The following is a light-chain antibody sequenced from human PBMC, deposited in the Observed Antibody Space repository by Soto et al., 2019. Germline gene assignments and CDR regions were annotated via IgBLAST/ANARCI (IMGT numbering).Light chain of an antibody. J-gene: IGKJ2*01. CDR1: QSVNSNY. Sequence: EIVLTQSPGTRSLSPGERATLSCRASQSVNSNYLGWYQKKPAQAPRLLIYDASSRATGVPDRFSGSGSGKDFTLTISRLESEDFAVYYCQQYGTSPYTFGQRTKLEIK. V-gene: IGKV3-20*01. CDR2: DAS. CDR3: QQYGTSPYT.